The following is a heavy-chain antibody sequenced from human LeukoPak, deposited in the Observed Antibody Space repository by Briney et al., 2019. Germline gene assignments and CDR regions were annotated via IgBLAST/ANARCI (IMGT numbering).Heavy chain of an antibody. D-gene: IGHD3-10*01. V-gene: IGHV3-9*02. J-gene: IGHJ4*02. Sequence: GRSLRLSCAASGFTSGDHATHWVRRAPGGVLEWVSGISSNIDNIGYADSVKGRFTISRDNAKNSLYLQMNSLRTEDTAFYYCAKDKGMHYYGSASYSYFASWGQATLVTVPS. CDR1: GFTSGDHA. CDR2: ISSNIDNI. CDR3: AKDKGMHYYGSASYSYFAS.